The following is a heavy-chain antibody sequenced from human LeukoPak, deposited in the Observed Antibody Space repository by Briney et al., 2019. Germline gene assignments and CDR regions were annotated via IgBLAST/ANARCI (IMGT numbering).Heavy chain of an antibody. CDR3: AKDPNPFYDFWSGYK. CDR2: IGGRDDRT. Sequence: GGSLRLSCAASGFTFAGHTMTWLRQAPGKGLEWVSIIGGRDDRTYYADSVEGRFTISRDNSKNILYLQMSSLRAEDTAVYYRAKDPNPFYDFWSGYKWGQGTLVTVSS. J-gene: IGHJ4*02. CDR1: GFTFAGHT. D-gene: IGHD3-3*01. V-gene: IGHV3-23*01.